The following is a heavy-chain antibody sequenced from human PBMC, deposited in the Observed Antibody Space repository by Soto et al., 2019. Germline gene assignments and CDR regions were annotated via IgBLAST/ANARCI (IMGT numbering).Heavy chain of an antibody. D-gene: IGHD3-10*01. CDR3: AKGRGGSGSLTPRVDF. J-gene: IGHJ4*02. V-gene: IGHV3-23*01. Sequence: EVQLLESGGGLVQPGGSLRLSCAASGFTFNNYAMTWVRQAPGKGLEWVSAISGGGGTTYYADSVKGRFTVSRDGSKNTLYLQMGSLRAEDTALYYCAKGRGGSGSLTPRVDFWGQGTLVTVSS. CDR1: GFTFNNYA. CDR2: ISGGGGTT.